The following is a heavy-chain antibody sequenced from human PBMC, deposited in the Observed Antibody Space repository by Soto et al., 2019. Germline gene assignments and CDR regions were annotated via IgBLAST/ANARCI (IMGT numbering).Heavy chain of an antibody. J-gene: IGHJ3*02. Sequence: QLQLQESGPGLVKPSETLSLTCTVSGGSISSSSYYWGWIRQPPGKGLEWIGSIYYSGSTYYNPSLKSRVTITVETSKNQFSLKLSSVTAADTAVYYCARQGITMIGRAFDIWGQGTMVTVSS. D-gene: IGHD3-10*02. V-gene: IGHV4-39*01. CDR1: GGSISSSSYY. CDR3: ARQGITMIGRAFDI. CDR2: IYYSGST.